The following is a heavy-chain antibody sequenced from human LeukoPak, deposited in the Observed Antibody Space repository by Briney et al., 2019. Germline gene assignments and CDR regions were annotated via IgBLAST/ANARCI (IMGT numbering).Heavy chain of an antibody. Sequence: GGSLRLSCTASGFTFDDYGMTWVRQAPGKGLEWVSHINWSGGSTSYADSVKGRFTISKDTSRNTLYLQMNSLRPEDTAVYYCAKDLMRDRWFGESWGQGTLVAVSS. D-gene: IGHD3-10*01. CDR2: INWSGGST. J-gene: IGHJ5*02. CDR3: AKDLMRDRWFGES. V-gene: IGHV3-20*04. CDR1: GFTFDDYG.